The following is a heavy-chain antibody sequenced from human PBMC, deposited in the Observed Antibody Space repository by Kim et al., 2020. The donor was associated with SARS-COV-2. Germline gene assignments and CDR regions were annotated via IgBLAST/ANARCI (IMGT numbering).Heavy chain of an antibody. CDR1: GESFSGYY. J-gene: IGHJ6*02. Sequence: SETLSLTCAVYGESFSGYYWSWIRQPPGKGLEWIGEINHSGSTNYNASLKSRVTISVDTSKNQFSLKLSSVTAADTAVYYCARGQPRYDFWSGYPRGHYGMDVCGQGTTVTVSS. D-gene: IGHD3-3*01. CDR2: INHSGST. CDR3: ARGQPRYDFWSGYPRGHYGMDV. V-gene: IGHV4-34*01.